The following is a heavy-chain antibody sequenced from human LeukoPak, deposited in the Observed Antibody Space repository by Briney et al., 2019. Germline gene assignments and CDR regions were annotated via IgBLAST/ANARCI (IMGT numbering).Heavy chain of an antibody. V-gene: IGHV3-21*04. CDR3: ARDGRFRSSWLPWYFDL. J-gene: IGHJ2*01. CDR1: GFTFSSYA. CDR2: ISSSSSYI. D-gene: IGHD6-13*01. Sequence: PGRSLRPSCAASGFTFSSYAMHWVRQAPGKGLEWVSSISSSSSYIYYADSVKGRFTISRDNAKNSLYLQMNSLRAEDTAVYYCARDGRFRSSWLPWYFDLWGRGTLVTVSS.